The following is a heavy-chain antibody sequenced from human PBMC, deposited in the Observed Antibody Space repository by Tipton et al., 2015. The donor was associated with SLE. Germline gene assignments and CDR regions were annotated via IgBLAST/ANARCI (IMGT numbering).Heavy chain of an antibody. Sequence: LRLSCTVSGGSISSYYWSWIRQPPGKGLEWIGYIYYSGSTDYSPSFQRQVTISADKSTSTADLQWSSLKASDTAMYYCARRREYISSRGAFDYWCQATLVTVSS. CDR1: GGSISSYY. D-gene: IGHD6-6*01. J-gene: IGHJ4*02. CDR3: ARRREYISSRGAFDY. CDR2: IYYSGST. V-gene: IGHV4-59*12.